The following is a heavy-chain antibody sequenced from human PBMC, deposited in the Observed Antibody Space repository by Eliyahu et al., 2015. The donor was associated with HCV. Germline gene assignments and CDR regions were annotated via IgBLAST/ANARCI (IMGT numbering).Heavy chain of an antibody. V-gene: IGHV3-7*03. CDR1: GFTFSNYW. Sequence: EVQLVESGGGLVQPGGSLRLSCAASGFTFSNYWMSWVRQAPGKGLEWVANIKEDGSTKYYMDSVKGRFTISRDNARNSVYLQVSSLRAEDTAVFYCARIGYSSSSFDYWGQGALVTVSS. CDR3: ARIGYSSSSFDY. CDR2: IKEDGSTK. J-gene: IGHJ4*02. D-gene: IGHD6-6*01.